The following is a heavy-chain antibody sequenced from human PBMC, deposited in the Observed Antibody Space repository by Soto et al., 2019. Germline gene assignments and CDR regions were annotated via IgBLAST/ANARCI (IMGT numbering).Heavy chain of an antibody. J-gene: IGHJ6*02. Sequence: SETLSLTCAVYGGSFSGYYWSWNRQPPGKGLEWIGEINHSGSTNYNPSLKSRVTISVDTSKNQFSLKLSSVTAADTAVYYCARVPSAAFILLWFGELLSGTVYGMDVWGQGTTVTVSS. V-gene: IGHV4-34*01. D-gene: IGHD3-10*01. CDR3: ARVPSAAFILLWFGELLSGTVYGMDV. CDR1: GGSFSGYY. CDR2: INHSGST.